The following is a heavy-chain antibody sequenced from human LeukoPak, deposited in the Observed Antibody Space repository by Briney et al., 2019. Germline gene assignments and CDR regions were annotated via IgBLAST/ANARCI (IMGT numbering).Heavy chain of an antibody. Sequence: GGSLRLSCAASGFTISSYAMSWVRQAPGKGLEWVLVISYNGARTHYADSVKGRFTISRDNPKNVLYLQMNSLRAEDTAVYYCAREPSGNYNIDFWGQGTLVTVSS. J-gene: IGHJ4*02. CDR2: ISYNGART. CDR3: AREPSGNYNIDF. V-gene: IGHV3-23*01. D-gene: IGHD1-26*01. CDR1: GFTISSYA.